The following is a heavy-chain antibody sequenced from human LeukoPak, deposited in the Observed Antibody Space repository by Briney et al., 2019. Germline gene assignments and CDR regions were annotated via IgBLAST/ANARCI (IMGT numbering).Heavy chain of an antibody. Sequence: GASLLISCKGSGYSFTSYWISWVRQMPGKGLEWMGRIDPSDSYTNYSPSFQGHVTISADKSISTAYLQWSSLKASDAAMYYCARLVVGTAMVPAFDYWGQGTLATVSS. CDR1: GYSFTSYW. J-gene: IGHJ4*02. V-gene: IGHV5-10-1*01. D-gene: IGHD5-18*01. CDR3: ARLVVGTAMVPAFDY. CDR2: IDPSDSYT.